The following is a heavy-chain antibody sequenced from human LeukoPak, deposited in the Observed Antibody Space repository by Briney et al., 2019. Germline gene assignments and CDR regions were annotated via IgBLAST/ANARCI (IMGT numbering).Heavy chain of an antibody. D-gene: IGHD6-19*01. Sequence: GGSLRLSCAASGFTVSSNYMSWVRQAPGKGPEWVSAISVTGSSTYYADSVEGRFTLSRDNSKNTLYLQMNSLRAEDTAVYYCAKGAAVAGTLLDYWGQGTLVSVSS. J-gene: IGHJ4*02. V-gene: IGHV3-23*01. CDR3: AKGAAVAGTLLDY. CDR2: ISVTGSST. CDR1: GFTVSSNY.